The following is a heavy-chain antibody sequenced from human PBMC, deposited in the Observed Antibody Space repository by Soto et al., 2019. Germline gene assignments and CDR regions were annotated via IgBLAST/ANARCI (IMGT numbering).Heavy chain of an antibody. J-gene: IGHJ5*01. D-gene: IGHD1-26*01. CDR1: GFTFTSSA. V-gene: IGHV1-58*01. CDR2: IVVGSGNT. CDR3: AVPSGSYHPYNWFDY. Sequence: GASVKVSCKASGFTFTSSAVQWVRQARGQRLEWIGWIVVGSGNTNYAQKFQERVTITRDMSTSTAYMELSSLRSEDTAVYYCAVPSGSYHPYNWFDYWGQGTPVTVSS.